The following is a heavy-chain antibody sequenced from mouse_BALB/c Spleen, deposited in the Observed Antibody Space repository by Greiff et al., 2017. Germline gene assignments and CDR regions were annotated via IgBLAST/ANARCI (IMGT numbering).Heavy chain of an antibody. CDR2: INPNNGGT. CDR3: ARSIFYYDYDRDAMDY. D-gene: IGHD2-4*01. CDR1: GYTFTDYN. J-gene: IGHJ4*01. V-gene: IGHV1-18*01. Sequence: VQLKESGPELVKPGASVKIPCKASGYTFTDYNMDWVKQSHGKSLEWIGDINPNNGGTIYNQKFKGKATLTVDKSSSTAYMELRSLTSEDTAVYYCARSIFYYDYDRDAMDYWGQGTSVTVSS.